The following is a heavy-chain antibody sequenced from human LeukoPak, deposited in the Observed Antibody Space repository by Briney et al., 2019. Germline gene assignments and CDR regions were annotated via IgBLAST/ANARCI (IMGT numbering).Heavy chain of an antibody. D-gene: IGHD2-15*01. Sequence: GGSLRLSCAASGFTFSSYGMHCVRQAPGKGLEWVALISDDGNIKSYADSVKGRFTISRDNSKNTLYLQMNSLRAEDTAVYYCARDVVRARYYYYGMDVWGQGTTVTVSS. CDR2: ISDDGNIK. J-gene: IGHJ6*02. CDR1: GFTFSSYG. V-gene: IGHV3-30*03. CDR3: ARDVVRARYYYYGMDV.